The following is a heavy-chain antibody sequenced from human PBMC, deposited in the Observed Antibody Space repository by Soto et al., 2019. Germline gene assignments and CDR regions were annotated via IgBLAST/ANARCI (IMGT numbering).Heavy chain of an antibody. Sequence: ASVKVSCKASGGGNLRDYRTTWVRRAPGQGLEWMGGIIPKLGSANYAQKLQGRVTMTTDTSTSTAYMELRSLRSDDTAVYYCAMSRPPYCSGGSCYRNWFDPWGQGTLVTVSS. CDR2: IIPKLGSA. V-gene: IGHV1-18*04. CDR3: AMSRPPYCSGGSCYRNWFDP. D-gene: IGHD2-15*01. J-gene: IGHJ5*02. CDR1: GGGNLRDYR.